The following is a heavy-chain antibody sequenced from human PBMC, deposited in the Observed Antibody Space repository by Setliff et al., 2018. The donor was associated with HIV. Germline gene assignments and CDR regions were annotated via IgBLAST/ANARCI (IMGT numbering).Heavy chain of an antibody. CDR2: IIPIFGTA. CDR3: ATPYDILTGYYKGFDY. D-gene: IGHD3-9*01. J-gene: IGHJ4*02. V-gene: IGHV1-69*13. Sequence: SVKVSCKAYGGTFSNYGISWVRQAPGQGLEWMGGIIPIFGTANYAQKFQGRVTITADESTSTAYMELSSLRSEDTAVYYCATPYDILTGYYKGFDYWGQGTLVTVSS. CDR1: GGTFSNYG.